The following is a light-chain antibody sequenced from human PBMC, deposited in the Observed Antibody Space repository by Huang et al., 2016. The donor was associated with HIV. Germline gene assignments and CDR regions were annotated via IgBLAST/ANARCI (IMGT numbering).Light chain of an antibody. CDR3: QQYNTSPRT. CDR1: QSVFKN. Sequence: ENLMTQSPSTLSVSPGESATLSCRASQSVFKNLAWYQQKPAQAPKLLIYVSSTRAAGIPARVSGSGSGTDFTLTISSLQSEDFAVYYCQQYNTSPRTFGQGTKVEV. CDR2: VSS. J-gene: IGKJ1*01. V-gene: IGKV3-15*01.